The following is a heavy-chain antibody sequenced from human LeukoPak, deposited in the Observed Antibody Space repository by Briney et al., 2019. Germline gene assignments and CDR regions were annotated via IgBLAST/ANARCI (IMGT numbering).Heavy chain of an antibody. CDR1: GGSFSGYY. Sequence: SSETLSLTCAVYGGSFSGYYWSWIRQPPGKGLEWIGEITHSASTNYNPSLKSRVTISVDTSKNQFSLKLSSVTAADTAVYYCASGGYSSGWYGSGSYWGQGTLVTVSS. D-gene: IGHD6-19*01. J-gene: IGHJ4*02. CDR2: ITHSAST. V-gene: IGHV4-34*01. CDR3: ASGGYSSGWYGSGSY.